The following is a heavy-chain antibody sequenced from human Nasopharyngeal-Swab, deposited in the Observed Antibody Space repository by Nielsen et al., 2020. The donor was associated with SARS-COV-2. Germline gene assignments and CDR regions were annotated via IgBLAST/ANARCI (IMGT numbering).Heavy chain of an antibody. V-gene: IGHV3-23*01. Sequence: GEALKISWAASGFTFSSYAMSGVRQAPGKGLGLVSTISGSDGSASYSDSVKGRFTIYRDNSRQTLCLQMNSLRAEDTAVYYCARIRTGAYFDYWGQGTLVTVSS. J-gene: IGHJ4*02. CDR1: GFTFSSYA. D-gene: IGHD1-14*01. CDR2: ISGSDGSA. CDR3: ARIRTGAYFDY.